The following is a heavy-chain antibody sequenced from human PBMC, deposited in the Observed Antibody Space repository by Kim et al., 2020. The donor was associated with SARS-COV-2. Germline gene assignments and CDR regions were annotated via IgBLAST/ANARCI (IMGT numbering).Heavy chain of an antibody. J-gene: IGHJ4*02. Sequence: TYNPPLKSRVTISVDKSKNHFSLNLNSVTAADKAVYYCSGSTGWYRLDYWGQGTLVTVSS. D-gene: IGHD6-19*01. CDR3: SGSTGWYRLDY. V-gene: IGHV4-4*02.